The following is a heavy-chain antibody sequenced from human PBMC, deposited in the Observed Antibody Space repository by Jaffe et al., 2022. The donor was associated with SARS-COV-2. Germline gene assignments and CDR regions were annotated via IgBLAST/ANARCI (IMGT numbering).Heavy chain of an antibody. V-gene: IGHV4-39*01. J-gene: IGHJ3*02. CDR3: ARLYPDVVVTPYDAFDI. CDR1: GGSISSSSYY. D-gene: IGHD2-21*02. CDR2: IYYSGST. Sequence: QLQLQESGPGLVKPSETLSLTCTVSGGSISSSSYYWGWIRQPPGKGLEWIGSIYYSGSTYYNPSLKSRVTISVDTSKNQFSLKLSSVTAADTAVYYCARLYPDVVVTPYDAFDIWGQGTMVTVSS.